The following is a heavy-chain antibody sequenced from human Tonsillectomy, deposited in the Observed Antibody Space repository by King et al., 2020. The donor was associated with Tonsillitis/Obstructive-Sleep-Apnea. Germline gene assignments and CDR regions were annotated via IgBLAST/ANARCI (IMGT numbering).Heavy chain of an antibody. D-gene: IGHD2-15*01. CDR3: AKERRGDGYCSGGSCHGDY. V-gene: IGHV3-30*18. J-gene: IGHJ4*02. Sequence: VQLVESGGGVVQPGRSLRLSCAASGFTFSSYGMHWVRQAPGKGLEWVAVISYDGSNKYYADSVKGRFTISRDNSKNTLYLQMNSLRAEETAVYYCAKERRGDGYCSGGSCHGDYWGQGTLVTVSS. CDR1: GFTFSSYG. CDR2: ISYDGSNK.